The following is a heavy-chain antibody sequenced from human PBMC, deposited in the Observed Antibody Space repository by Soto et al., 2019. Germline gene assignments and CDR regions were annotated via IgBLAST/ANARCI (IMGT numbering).Heavy chain of an antibody. D-gene: IGHD3-16*01. CDR3: FRGGVTSRTFDY. CDR2: IFPDDSDT. V-gene: IGHV5-51*01. CDR1: GYIIKNYW. Sequence: GESLKISCKASGYIIKNYWIGWVRQMPGQGLEWMGIIFPDDSDTRYSPSFQGHVTTSVDKSISTAYVQWSSLKASDSAIYYCFRGGVTSRTFDYWGQGTLVTVSS. J-gene: IGHJ4*02.